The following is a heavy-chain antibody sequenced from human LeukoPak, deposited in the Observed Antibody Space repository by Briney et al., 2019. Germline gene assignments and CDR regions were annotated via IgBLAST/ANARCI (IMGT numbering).Heavy chain of an antibody. J-gene: IGHJ2*01. CDR3: AYGSGAPYWYFDL. V-gene: IGHV4-39*07. CDR2: IYYSGST. Sequence: SETLSLTCTVSGGSISSSSYYWGWIRQPPGKGLEWIGSIYYSGSTYYNPSLKSRVTISVDTSKNQFSLKLSSVTAADTAVYYCAYGSGAPYWYFDLWGRGTLVTVSS. D-gene: IGHD3-10*01. CDR1: GGSISSSSYY.